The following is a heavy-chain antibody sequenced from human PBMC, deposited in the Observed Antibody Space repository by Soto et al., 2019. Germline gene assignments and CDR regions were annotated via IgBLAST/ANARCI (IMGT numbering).Heavy chain of an antibody. CDR2: ISWDSGTF. J-gene: IGHJ4*02. CDR3: ATAEVDY. CDR1: GFTFDDYA. Sequence: GGSLRLSCAASGFTFDDYAMHWVRQAPGKGLEWVSGISWDSGTFGYADSVKGRFIISRDNARNTLHLQMNSLRAEDTAVYYCATAEVDYWGPGTLVTVSS. V-gene: IGHV3-9*01.